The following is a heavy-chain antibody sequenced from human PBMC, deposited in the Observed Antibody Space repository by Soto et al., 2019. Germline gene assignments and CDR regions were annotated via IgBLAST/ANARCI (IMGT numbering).Heavy chain of an antibody. J-gene: IGHJ5*02. Sequence: SETLSLTCTVSGGSITSSSYYWGWIRQPPGKGLEWIGSIYYSGSTYYNPSLKSRVTISVDTSKNQFSLRLSSVTAADTAVYYCATQEVGGSYVYTFDPWGQGTLVTVSS. V-gene: IGHV4-39*01. CDR2: IYYSGST. CDR3: ATQEVGGSYVYTFDP. CDR1: GGSITSSSYY. D-gene: IGHD1-26*01.